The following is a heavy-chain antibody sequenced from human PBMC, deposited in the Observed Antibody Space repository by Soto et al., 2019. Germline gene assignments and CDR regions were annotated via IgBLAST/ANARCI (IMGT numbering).Heavy chain of an antibody. D-gene: IGHD3-22*01. Sequence: SETLSLTCTAPGGSINRYYWNWILQPPVMGLEWIGYIYYSGSTNYNPSLKSRVTISVDTSKNQFSLKLSSVTAADTAVYYCARGASMIVVEEGNWFDPWGQGTLVTVSS. V-gene: IGHV4-59*01. CDR1: GGSINRYY. J-gene: IGHJ5*02. CDR3: ARGASMIVVEEGNWFDP. CDR2: IYYSGST.